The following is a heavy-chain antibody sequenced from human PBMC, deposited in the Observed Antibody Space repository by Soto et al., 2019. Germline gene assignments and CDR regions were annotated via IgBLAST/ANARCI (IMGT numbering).Heavy chain of an antibody. D-gene: IGHD1-7*01. Sequence: SVKVSCKASGFTFTSSAVQWVRQARGQRLEWIGWIVVGSGNTNYAQKFQERVAITRDMSTSTAYMELSSLRSEDTAVYYCAAGISITGTLDYWGQGTLVTVSS. CDR1: GFTFTSSA. CDR3: AAGISITGTLDY. V-gene: IGHV1-58*01. J-gene: IGHJ4*02. CDR2: IVVGSGNT.